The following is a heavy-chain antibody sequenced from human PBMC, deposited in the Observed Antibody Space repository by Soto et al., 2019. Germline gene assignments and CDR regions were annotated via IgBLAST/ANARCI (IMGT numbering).Heavy chain of an antibody. CDR2: IYYRGNT. D-gene: IGHD6-13*01. V-gene: IGHV4-39*01. Sequence: SETLSLTCTVSGGSISSGVHYWVWIRQPPGKGLEWIGNIYYRGNTYYNPSLRSRVTISVDTSKSQFSLKVTSLTAADTAVYYCARHRDTSSRYLLPDYWGQGILVTVSS. CDR3: ARHRDTSSRYLLPDY. J-gene: IGHJ4*02. CDR1: GGSISSGVHY.